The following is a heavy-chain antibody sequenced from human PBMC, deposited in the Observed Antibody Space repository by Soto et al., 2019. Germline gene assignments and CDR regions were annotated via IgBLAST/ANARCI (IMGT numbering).Heavy chain of an antibody. CDR3: AKRKYCPSTNCFDY. CDR2: INHSGST. Sequence: PSETLSLTCAVYGGSFSGYYWSWIRQPPGKGLEWIGEINHSGSTNYNPSLKSRVTISVDTSKNQFSLKLSSVTAADTAVYYCAKRKYCPSTNCFDYWGQGTLVTVSS. CDR1: GGSFSGYY. V-gene: IGHV4-34*01. J-gene: IGHJ4*02. D-gene: IGHD2-2*01.